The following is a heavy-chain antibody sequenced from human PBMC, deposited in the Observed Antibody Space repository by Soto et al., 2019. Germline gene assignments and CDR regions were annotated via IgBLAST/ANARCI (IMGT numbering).Heavy chain of an antibody. CDR3: ASPPKAPGSYLTSYYYYYGMDV. CDR2: IIPIFGTA. V-gene: IGHV1-69*06. Sequence: QVQLVQSGAEVKKPGSSVKVSCKASGGTFSSYAISWVRQAPGQGLEWMGGIIPIFGTANYAQKFQGRVTITADKSTSTASMELSSLRSEDTAVYYCASPPKAPGSYLTSYYYYYGMDVWGQGTTVTVSS. CDR1: GGTFSSYA. J-gene: IGHJ6*02. D-gene: IGHD3-10*01.